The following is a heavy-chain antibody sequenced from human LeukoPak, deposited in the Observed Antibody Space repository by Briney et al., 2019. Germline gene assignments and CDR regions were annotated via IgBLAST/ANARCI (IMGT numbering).Heavy chain of an antibody. V-gene: IGHV3-49*04. CDR2: IRSKAYGGTT. CDR3: TREDRDY. Sequence: GGSLRLSCTASGFTFGDYAMSWVRQAPGKGLEWVGFIRSKAYGGTTEYAASVKGRFTISRDDSKSVAYLQMNSLKTEDTAVYYCTREDRDYWGQGTLVTVSS. J-gene: IGHJ4*02. CDR1: GFTFGDYA.